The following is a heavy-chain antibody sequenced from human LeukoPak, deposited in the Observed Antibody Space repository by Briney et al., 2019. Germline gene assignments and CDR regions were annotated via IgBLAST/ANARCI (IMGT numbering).Heavy chain of an antibody. D-gene: IGHD3-10*01. CDR1: GFTFSDYY. Sequence: GGSLRLSCAASGFTFSDYYMSWIRQAPGKGLEWVSYISSSGNTIYYADSVKGRFTISRDNAKNSLYLQVNSLRAEDTAVYFCARDYGRSRDYGMDVWGQGTTVTVSS. CDR2: ISSSGNTI. CDR3: ARDYGRSRDYGMDV. J-gene: IGHJ6*02. V-gene: IGHV3-11*04.